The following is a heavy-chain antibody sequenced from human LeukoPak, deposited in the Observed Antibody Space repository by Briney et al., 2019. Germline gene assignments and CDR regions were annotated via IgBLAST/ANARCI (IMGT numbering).Heavy chain of an antibody. D-gene: IGHD2-2*01. Sequence: EASVKVSCKASGGTSRRYAISWVRQAPGQGLEWMGGIIPVFGTAKYAQKFQGRLTITADESTSTAYMELSSLRSEDTAVYYCARVDVVVVPAPTGYWGQGTLVTVSS. J-gene: IGHJ4*02. CDR3: ARVDVVVVPAPTGY. CDR1: GGTSRRYA. V-gene: IGHV1-69*13. CDR2: IIPVFGTA.